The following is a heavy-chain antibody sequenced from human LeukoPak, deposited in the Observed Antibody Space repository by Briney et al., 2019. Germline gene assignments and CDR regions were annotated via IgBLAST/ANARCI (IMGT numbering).Heavy chain of an antibody. CDR1: GYTFTGSY. D-gene: IGHD1-1*01. V-gene: IGHV1-2*02. Sequence: ASVKVSCKASGYTFTGSYMHWVRQAPGQGFEWIGWISPASGATKYAQNFQGRFTLTTDTSITTAYMELSSLTSDDTASYYCLNEHGGWGQGTPVTVSS. CDR3: LNEHGG. J-gene: IGHJ4*02. CDR2: ISPASGAT.